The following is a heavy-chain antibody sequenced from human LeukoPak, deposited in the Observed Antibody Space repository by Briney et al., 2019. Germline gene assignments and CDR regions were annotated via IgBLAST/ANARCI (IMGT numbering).Heavy chain of an antibody. Sequence: KPSETLSLTCTVSGGSVNNYYWSWIRQPPGKGLDWIGYIYRGNTKYNPSLTGRVTISVDTAMDQISLKLNSVNAADTAVYYCARGHLGLSPWGQGTLVTVSS. V-gene: IGHV4-59*02. J-gene: IGHJ5*02. CDR2: IYRGNT. CDR3: ARGHLGLSP. CDR1: GGSVNNYY. D-gene: IGHD3-10*01.